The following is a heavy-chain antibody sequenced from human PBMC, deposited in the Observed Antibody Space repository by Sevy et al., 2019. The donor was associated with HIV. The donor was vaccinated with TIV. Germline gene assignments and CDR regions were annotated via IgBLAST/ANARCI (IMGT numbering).Heavy chain of an antibody. V-gene: IGHV4-39*01. CDR1: GGSISSSSYF. CDR2: IYYSGTT. D-gene: IGHD1-26*01. Sequence: SETLSLTCSVSGGSISSSSYFWGWIRQPPGKGLEWIATIYYSGTTYYNPSLKSRVTMSVDTSKNQFSLRLDYVTAADTAVYYCARRGAWRFYFDYWGQGTLVTVSS. J-gene: IGHJ4*02. CDR3: ARRGAWRFYFDY.